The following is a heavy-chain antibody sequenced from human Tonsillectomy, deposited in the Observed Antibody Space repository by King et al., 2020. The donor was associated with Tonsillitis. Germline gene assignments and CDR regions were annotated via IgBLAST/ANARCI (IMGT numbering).Heavy chain of an antibody. J-gene: IGHJ4*02. V-gene: IGHV3-15*04. CDR2: IESKTDGGTT. CDR3: TTEKVLEGFDY. CDR1: GFTFSNAW. Sequence: VQLVESGGGLVKPGGSLRLSCAASGFTFSNAWMSWVRQAPGTGLEWVGRIESKTDGGTTDYAAPVKGRFTISSDDSKNTLYLQMNSLKTEDTAVYYCTTEKVLEGFDYWGQGTLVTVSS. D-gene: IGHD2-8*02.